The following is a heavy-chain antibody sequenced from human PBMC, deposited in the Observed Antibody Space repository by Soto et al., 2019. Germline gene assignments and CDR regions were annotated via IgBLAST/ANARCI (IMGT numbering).Heavy chain of an antibody. D-gene: IGHD1-1*01. CDR1: GGPFSSYG. J-gene: IGHJ4*02. V-gene: IGHV1-69*01. CDR2: IIPLFGTP. Sequence: QVLLMQSGAEVKKPGSSVKVSCTSSGGPFSSYGISWERQVPGQGLEWLGGIIPLFGTPSYARKFQDRLTISADESTTTAYMELSSLTSEDTAMYFCARDGTIQMANFDFWGQGTLVTVSS. CDR3: ARDGTIQMANFDF.